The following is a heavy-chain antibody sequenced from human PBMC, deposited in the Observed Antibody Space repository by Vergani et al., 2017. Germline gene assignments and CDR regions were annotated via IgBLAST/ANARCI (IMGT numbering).Heavy chain of an antibody. CDR1: GFTFSSYG. CDR2: ISYDGSNK. J-gene: IGHJ6*02. V-gene: IGHV3-30*18. CDR3: AKVFISYYYGMDV. Sequence: VQLLESGGGLVQPGRSLRLSCAASGFTFSSYGMHWVRQAPGKGLEWVAVISYDGSNKYYADSVKGRFTISRDNSKNTLYLQMNSLRAEDTAVYYCAKVFISYYYGMDVWGQGTTVTVSS. D-gene: IGHD3-10*02.